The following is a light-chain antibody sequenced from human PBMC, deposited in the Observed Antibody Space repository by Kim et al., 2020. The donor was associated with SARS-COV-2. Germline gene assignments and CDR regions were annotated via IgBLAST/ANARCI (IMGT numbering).Light chain of an antibody. CDR1: NLGRQS. Sequence: APGKTARITGGGNNLGRQSVNWYQQKPGQAPVLVIYYDDNRPSGIPERFSGSNSGNTATLTISRVEAGDEADYYCQVWDSSSDHVVFGGGTQLTVL. CDR3: QVWDSSSDHVV. V-gene: IGLV3-21*04. CDR2: YDD. J-gene: IGLJ2*01.